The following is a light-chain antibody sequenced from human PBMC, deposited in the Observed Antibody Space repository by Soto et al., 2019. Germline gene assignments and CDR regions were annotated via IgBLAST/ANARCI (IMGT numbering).Light chain of an antibody. CDR1: QSVSIN. V-gene: IGKV3-15*01. CDR3: QQYNNWPLT. J-gene: IGKJ4*01. CDR2: GAS. Sequence: EIMMTQSPATLSVSPGERATLSCRVTQSVSINLAWYQQKPGQAPRLLIYGASTRATGIPARFSGSGSGTEFTLTISSLQSEDFAVYYCQQYNNWPLTFGGGTNVEIK.